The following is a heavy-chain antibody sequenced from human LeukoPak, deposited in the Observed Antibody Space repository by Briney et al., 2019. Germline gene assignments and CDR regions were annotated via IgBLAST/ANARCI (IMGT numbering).Heavy chain of an antibody. D-gene: IGHD6-6*01. CDR1: GFAFYTFA. J-gene: IGHJ4*02. V-gene: IGHV3-23*01. Sequence: RGPLRLSRAASGFAFYTFAMSWGRQAPRKGLEWVSAVYYSGGDTYSADSVKGRFTISSDNSRNMLYLQMTRLSADAAAVYCSAKDHGQAIVPRRFDHWGQGTLVTVSS. CDR2: VYYSGGDT. CDR3: AKDHGQAIVPRRFDH.